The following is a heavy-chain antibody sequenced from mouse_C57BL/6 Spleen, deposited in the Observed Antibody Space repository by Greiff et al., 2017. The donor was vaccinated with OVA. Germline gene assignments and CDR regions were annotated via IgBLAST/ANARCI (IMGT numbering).Heavy chain of an antibody. J-gene: IGHJ4*01. Sequence: EVQLQQSGPELVKPGASVKISCKASGYSFTGYYMNWVKQSPEKSLEWIGEINPSTGGTPYNQKFKAKATLTVDKSSSTAYMQLKSLTSEDSAVYYGARGGGYYVGAMDYWGQGTSVTVSS. D-gene: IGHD2-3*01. CDR3: ARGGGYYVGAMDY. CDR1: GYSFTGYY. V-gene: IGHV1-42*01. CDR2: INPSTGGT.